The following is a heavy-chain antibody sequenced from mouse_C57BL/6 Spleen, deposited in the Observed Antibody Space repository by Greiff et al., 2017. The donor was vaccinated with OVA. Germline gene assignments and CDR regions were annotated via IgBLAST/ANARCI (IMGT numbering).Heavy chain of an antibody. CDR1: GFTFSDFY. CDR3: ARDSYRGDYAMDY. CDR2: SRNKANDYTT. D-gene: IGHD2-14*01. V-gene: IGHV7-1*01. J-gene: IGHJ4*01. Sequence: EVQRVESGGGLVQSGRSLRLSCATSGFTFSDFYMEWVRQAPGKGLEWIAASRNKANDYTTEYSASVKGRFIVSRDTSQSILYLQMNALRAEDTAIYYCARDSYRGDYAMDYWGQGTSVTVSS.